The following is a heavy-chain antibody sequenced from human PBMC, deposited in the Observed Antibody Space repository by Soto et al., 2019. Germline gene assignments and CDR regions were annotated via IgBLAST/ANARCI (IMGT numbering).Heavy chain of an antibody. V-gene: IGHV1-18*01. CDR3: ARNLWFGTYYYYGMDV. CDR1: GYTFTSYG. J-gene: IGHJ6*02. CDR2: ISAYNGNT. D-gene: IGHD3-10*01. Sequence: AASVKVSCKASGYTFTSYGISWVRQAPGQGLEWMGWISAYNGNTNYAQKLQGRVTMTTDTSTSTAYMELRSLRSDDTAVYYCARNLWFGTYYYYGMDVWGQGTTVTVSS.